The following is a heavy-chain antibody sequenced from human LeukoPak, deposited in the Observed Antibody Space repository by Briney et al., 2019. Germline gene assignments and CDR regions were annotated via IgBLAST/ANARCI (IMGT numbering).Heavy chain of an antibody. D-gene: IGHD3-10*01. CDR1: GFTFSSYA. J-gene: IGHJ4*02. CDR3: ARDEAWSSDY. CDR2: ISGSGGST. Sequence: GGSLRLSCAASGFTFSSYAVSWVRQAPGKGLEWVSLISGSGGSTYYADSVKGRFTISRDNAKNSVHLQVNNLRAEDTALYYCARDEAWSSDYWGQGTLVTVSS. V-gene: IGHV3-23*01.